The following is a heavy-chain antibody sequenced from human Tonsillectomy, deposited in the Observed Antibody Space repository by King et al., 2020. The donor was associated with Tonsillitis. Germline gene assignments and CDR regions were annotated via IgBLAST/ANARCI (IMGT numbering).Heavy chain of an antibody. CDR3: AAYTTSWPYSDY. Sequence: QLQESGPGLVKPSETLSLTCTVSGYPISSDYYWGWIRQPPGKGLKWIGSIYHSGSTYYNPSFKSRVIISVDTSKNQFSLKLSSVTAADPAVYYCAAYTTSWPYSDYWGQGTLVTVSS. D-gene: IGHD2-2*01. V-gene: IGHV4-38-2*02. CDR2: IYHSGST. CDR1: GYPISSDYY. J-gene: IGHJ4*02.